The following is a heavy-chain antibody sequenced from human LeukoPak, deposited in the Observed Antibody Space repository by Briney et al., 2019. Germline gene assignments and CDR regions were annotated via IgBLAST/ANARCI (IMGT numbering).Heavy chain of an antibody. CDR3: AISGDIVVVPAAPSFDY. V-gene: IGHV3-23*01. J-gene: IGHJ4*02. D-gene: IGHD2-2*01. Sequence: PGGSLRLSCAASGFTFSSYAMSWVRQAPGKGLEWVSAISGSGGSTYYADSVKGRFTISRDNSKNTLYLQMNSLRAEDTAVYYCAISGDIVVVPAAPSFDYWGQGTLVTVSS. CDR1: GFTFSSYA. CDR2: ISGSGGST.